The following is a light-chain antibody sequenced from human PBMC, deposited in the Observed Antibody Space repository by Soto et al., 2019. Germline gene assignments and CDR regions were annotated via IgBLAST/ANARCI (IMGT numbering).Light chain of an antibody. CDR3: QSYDSSLSGPYVV. CDR1: SSNIGAGYD. V-gene: IGLV1-40*01. J-gene: IGLJ2*01. CDR2: GNS. Sequence: QAVVTQPPSVSGAPGQRVTISCTGSSSNIGAGYDVHWYQQLPGTAPKLLIYGNSNRPSGVPDRFSGSKSGTSASLAITGRQAEDEADYYCQSYDSSLSGPYVVFGGGTKLTVL.